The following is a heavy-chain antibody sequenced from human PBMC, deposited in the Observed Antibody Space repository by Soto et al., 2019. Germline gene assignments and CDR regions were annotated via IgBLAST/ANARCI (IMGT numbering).Heavy chain of an antibody. CDR2: ISAYNGNT. J-gene: IGHJ4*02. Sequence: ASVKVSCKASGYTFTGYYMHWVRQAPGQGLEWMGWISAYNGNTNYAQKLQGRVTMTTDTSTSTAYMELRSLRSDDTAVYYCARDRHYDFWSGYYSPRLFDYWGQGTLVTVSS. V-gene: IGHV1-18*04. D-gene: IGHD3-3*01. CDR3: ARDRHYDFWSGYYSPRLFDY. CDR1: GYTFTGYY.